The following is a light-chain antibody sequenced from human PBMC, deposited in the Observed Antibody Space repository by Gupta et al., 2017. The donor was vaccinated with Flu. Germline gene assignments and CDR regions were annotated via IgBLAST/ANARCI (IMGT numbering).Light chain of an antibody. J-gene: IGKJ1*01. Sequence: DIQMTQSPSSLSASVGDRVTISCRASQNISSYLNWYQQRPGKAPNLLIFAASTLQSGVPSKFSGSGFGTDFTLTINSLQPEDFATYYCQQSDNRPWTFGQGTKVEIK. V-gene: IGKV1-39*01. CDR1: QNISSY. CDR2: AAS. CDR3: QQSDNRPWT.